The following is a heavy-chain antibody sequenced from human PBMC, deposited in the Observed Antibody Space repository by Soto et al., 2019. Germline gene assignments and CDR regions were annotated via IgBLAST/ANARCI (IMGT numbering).Heavy chain of an antibody. D-gene: IGHD2-8*01. CDR2: ISSDGTGT. CDR1: GFTFSRNS. CDR3: ARETNGYIDY. J-gene: IGHJ4*02. V-gene: IGHV3-64*01. Sequence: EVQLVESGGGLVQPGGSLRLSCAASGFTFSRNSMHWVRQAPGKGLEYVSAISSDGTGTSHINSVKGRFIISRDNSQNTVYLQMGSLRPEDMVLYYCARETNGYIDYWGQGVLVTVSS.